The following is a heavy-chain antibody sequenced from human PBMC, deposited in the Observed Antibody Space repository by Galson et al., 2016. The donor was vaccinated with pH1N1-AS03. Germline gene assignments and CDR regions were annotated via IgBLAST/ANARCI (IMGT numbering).Heavy chain of an antibody. CDR2: IDSDDDK. CDR1: GFALTSPGVC. CDR3: ARVWGAAAGYFDY. J-gene: IGHJ4*02. D-gene: IGHD6-13*01. V-gene: IGHV2-70*20. Sequence: PALVKPTQTLTLTCSFSGFALTSPGVCVTWVRQSPGKAPEWPATIDSDDDKYSPTSLKTRLTITKDTSKNQVVLTMTNMDPVDTATYYCARVWGAAAGYFDYWGPGNLVVVSS.